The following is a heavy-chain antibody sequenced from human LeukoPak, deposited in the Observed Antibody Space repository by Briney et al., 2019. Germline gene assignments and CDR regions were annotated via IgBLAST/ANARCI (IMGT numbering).Heavy chain of an antibody. CDR1: GFTFSTYW. CDR3: ARVRSDYSSSSPPDY. D-gene: IGHD6-6*01. V-gene: IGHV3-74*01. Sequence: AGGCLRLSCAASGFTFSTYWMHWVRQAPGKGLVWVSRIDNGGSTTLYADSVRGRFIISRDNAKNTLYLQMNSLRPEDTAIYYCARVRSDYSSSSPPDYWGQGTPVTVSS. J-gene: IGHJ4*02. CDR2: IDNGGSTT.